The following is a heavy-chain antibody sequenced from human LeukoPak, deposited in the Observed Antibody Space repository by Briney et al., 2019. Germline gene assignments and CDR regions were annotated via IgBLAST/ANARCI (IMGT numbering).Heavy chain of an antibody. J-gene: IGHJ5*02. CDR3: ARVIVVVVAATQHRRGSWFDP. V-gene: IGHV4-31*03. D-gene: IGHD2-15*01. CDR1: GGSISSGGYY. Sequence: PSQTLSLTCTVSGGSISSGGYYWSWIRQHPGKGLEWIGYIYYSGSTYYNPSLKSRVTISVDTSKNQFSLKLSSVTAADTAVYYCARVIVVVVAATQHRRGSWFDPWGQGTLVTVSS. CDR2: IYYSGST.